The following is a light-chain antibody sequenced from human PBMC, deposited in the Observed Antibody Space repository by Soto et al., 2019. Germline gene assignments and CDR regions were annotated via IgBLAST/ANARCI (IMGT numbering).Light chain of an antibody. CDR1: QSLSSSK. J-gene: IGKJ2*01. Sequence: EVVLTQSPGTLSLSPGERATLPCRASQSLSSSKLVWYQQKPGQAPRLLIYCASSRATGIPDRFIGSGSGTDLTLTISRLEPDDFAVYYCQQYDSSPRTFGQGTKLEIK. CDR3: QQYDSSPRT. CDR2: CAS. V-gene: IGKV3-20*01.